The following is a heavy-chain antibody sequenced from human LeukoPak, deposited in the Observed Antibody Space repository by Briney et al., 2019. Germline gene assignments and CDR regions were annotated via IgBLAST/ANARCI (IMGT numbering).Heavy chain of an antibody. J-gene: IGHJ4*02. CDR2: ISSSSSSI. Sequence: GGSLRLPCAASGFIFSSYSMNWVRQDPGKGLEWVSSISSSSSSIYYADSVKGRFTISRDNAKNLLYLQMNSLRAEDTAVYYCARGIQIDYWGQGTLVTVSS. CDR1: GFIFSSYS. D-gene: IGHD1-1*01. V-gene: IGHV3-21*06. CDR3: ARGIQIDY.